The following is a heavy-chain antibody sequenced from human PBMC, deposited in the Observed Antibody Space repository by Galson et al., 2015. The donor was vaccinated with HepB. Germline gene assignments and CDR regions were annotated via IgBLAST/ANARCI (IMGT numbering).Heavy chain of an antibody. D-gene: IGHD6-19*01. CDR1: GYTFTSYG. CDR2: ISAYNGNT. J-gene: IGHJ4*02. Sequence: SVKVSCKASGYTFTSYGISWVRQAPGQGLEWMGWISAYNGNTNYAQKLQGRVTMTTDTSTSTAYMELRSLRSDDTAVYYCARDSGQHSSGWYLNFDYWGQGTLVTVSS. CDR3: ARDSGQHSSGWYLNFDY. V-gene: IGHV1-18*01.